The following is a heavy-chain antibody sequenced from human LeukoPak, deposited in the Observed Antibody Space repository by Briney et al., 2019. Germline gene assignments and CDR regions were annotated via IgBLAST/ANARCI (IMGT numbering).Heavy chain of an antibody. CDR3: ARDAEGRRYSPQDY. V-gene: IGHV1-69*05. CDR2: IIPIFGTA. J-gene: IGHJ4*02. Sequence: SVKVSCKASGGTFSSYAISWVRQAPGQGLEWMGGIIPIFGTANYAQKFQGRVTITTDEPTSTAYMELSSLRSEDTAVYYCARDAEGRRYSPQDYWGQGTLVTVSS. CDR1: GGTFSSYA. D-gene: IGHD5-18*01.